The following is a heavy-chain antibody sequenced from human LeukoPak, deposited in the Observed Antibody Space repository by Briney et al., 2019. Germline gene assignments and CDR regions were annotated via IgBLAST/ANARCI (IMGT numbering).Heavy chain of an antibody. V-gene: IGHV4-39*07. CDR3: ARGLRSRATVTTGNWFDP. J-gene: IGHJ5*02. CDR2: IYYSGST. D-gene: IGHD4-17*01. Sequence: SEALSLTCTVSGGSISSSSYYWGWIRQPPGKGLEWIGSIYYSGSTYYNPSLKSRVTISVDTSKNQFSLKLSSVTAADTAVYYCARGLRSRATVTTGNWFDPWGQGTLVTVSS. CDR1: GGSISSSSYY.